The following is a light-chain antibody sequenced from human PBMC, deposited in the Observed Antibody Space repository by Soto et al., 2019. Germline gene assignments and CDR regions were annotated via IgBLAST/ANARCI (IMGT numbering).Light chain of an antibody. J-gene: IGKJ2*01. V-gene: IGKV3-15*01. CDR2: SAS. CDR3: QQGHNWPLT. CDR1: QSISTE. Sequence: EIVMTQSPATLSVSPGERATLSCRASQSISTELAWYQQKPGQPPRLLLYSASTRATGVPARFTGSGSGSEFTLTISGLQSEDFAVYYCQQGHNWPLTFGQGTRLDI.